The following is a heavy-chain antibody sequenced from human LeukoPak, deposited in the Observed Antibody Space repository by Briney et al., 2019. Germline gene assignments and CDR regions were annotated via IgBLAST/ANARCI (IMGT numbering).Heavy chain of an antibody. CDR1: GFTFTDYS. D-gene: IGHD6-19*01. Sequence: GGSLRLSCAASGFTFTDYSMSWVRQAPGKGLEWVSGLGRSGENRYYATSVRGRFSISRDNSKDTVYLQMNSLRAEDTAVYYCAKDSKQFSLDYWGQGTLVTVSS. CDR2: LGRSGENR. CDR3: AKDSKQFSLDY. J-gene: IGHJ4*02. V-gene: IGHV3-23*01.